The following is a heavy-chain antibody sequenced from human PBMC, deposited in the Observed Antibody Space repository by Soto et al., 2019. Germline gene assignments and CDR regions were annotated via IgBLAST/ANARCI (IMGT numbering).Heavy chain of an antibody. CDR3: GKERGGYSRHFDS. V-gene: IGHV3-33*06. CDR1: GFTFSSYG. D-gene: IGHD5-12*01. CDR2: IWYDGSNK. Sequence: GGSLRLSCAASGFTFSSYGMHWARQGPGKGLEWVAVIWYDGSNKVYADSVKGRFTISKDNSKNTLYLQMNSLRAEDTAVYYGGKERGGYSRHFDSWGKGPLVTVAS. J-gene: IGHJ4*02.